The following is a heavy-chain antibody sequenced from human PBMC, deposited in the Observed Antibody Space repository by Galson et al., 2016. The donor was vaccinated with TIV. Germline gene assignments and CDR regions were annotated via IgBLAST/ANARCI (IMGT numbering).Heavy chain of an antibody. CDR2: MNPNSGNT. Sequence: SVKVSCKASGYTFTSYDINWVRQATGQGLEWMGWMNPNSGNTGYAQKFRGRVTMTRNTSVRTAYMELSSLRAEGTAVYYCARSGDYGDYWGQGTMVTVSS. V-gene: IGHV1-8*02. CDR3: ARSGDYGDY. D-gene: IGHD4-17*01. CDR1: GYTFTSYD. J-gene: IGHJ4*02.